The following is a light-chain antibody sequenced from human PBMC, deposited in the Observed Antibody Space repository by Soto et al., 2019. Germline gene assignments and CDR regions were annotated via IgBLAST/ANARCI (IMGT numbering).Light chain of an antibody. CDR2: GAS. CDR3: QQYNNWPSIT. J-gene: IGKJ5*01. V-gene: IGKV3-15*01. Sequence: IVMNQSPSTLSVSPGERAPLSCRASQSVRSNLAWYQQKPGQAPRLLIYGASTRATGIPARFSGSGSGTEFTLTISSLQSEDFAVYYCQQYNNWPSITFGQGTRLEIK. CDR1: QSVRSN.